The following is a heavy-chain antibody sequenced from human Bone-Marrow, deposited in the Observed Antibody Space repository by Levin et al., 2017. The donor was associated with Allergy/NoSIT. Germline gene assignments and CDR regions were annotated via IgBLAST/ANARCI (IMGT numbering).Heavy chain of an antibody. CDR3: PRGGSLRLKRGYRTAYVYSGMDV. Sequence: GGSLRLSCAASEFTFNIFEMNWVRQAPGKALEFVSFISFDGSTKDYADSVKGRFTISRDNSKNTLYLQINSLSPADTAVYFCPRGGSLRLKRGYRTAYVYSGMDVWGQGTTVIVSS. D-gene: IGHD5-18*01. V-gene: IGHV3-30*02. CDR2: ISFDGSTK. CDR1: EFTFNIFE. J-gene: IGHJ6*02.